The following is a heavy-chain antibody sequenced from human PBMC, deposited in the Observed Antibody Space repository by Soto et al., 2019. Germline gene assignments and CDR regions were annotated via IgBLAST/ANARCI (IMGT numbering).Heavy chain of an antibody. V-gene: IGHV4-30-4*01. CDR2: IYYSGST. Sequence: QVQLQESGPGLVKPSQTLSLTCTVSGGSISSGDYYWSWIRQPPGKGLEWIGYIYYSGSTYYNPSLKSRVTISVDTSKNQFSLKLSSVTAADTAVYYCARAGLEVVTAYLSWFDPWGQGTLVTVSS. CDR1: GGSISSGDYY. J-gene: IGHJ5*02. D-gene: IGHD2-21*02. CDR3: ARAGLEVVTAYLSWFDP.